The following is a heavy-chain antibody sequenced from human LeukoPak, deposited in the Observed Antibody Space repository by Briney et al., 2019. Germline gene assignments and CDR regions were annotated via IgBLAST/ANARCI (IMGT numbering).Heavy chain of an antibody. CDR3: ATSPPDSSWVY. D-gene: IGHD6-13*01. J-gene: IGHJ4*02. V-gene: IGHV3-74*01. Sequence: GGSLRLSCAASGLTFSSYWMHWVRQAPGKGLVWVSRIKSDGSSANYAESVKGRFTISRDNAKKTMHLQMNSLGAEDTAVYYCATSPPDSSWVYWGQGTLVTVSS. CDR1: GLTFSSYW. CDR2: IKSDGSSA.